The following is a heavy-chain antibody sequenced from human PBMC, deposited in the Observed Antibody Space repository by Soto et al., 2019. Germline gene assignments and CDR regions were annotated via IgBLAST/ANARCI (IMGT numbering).Heavy chain of an antibody. Sequence: GESLKISCEVSGYTFTTYWIAWVRQMPGKGLEWMGITFPGDSDTIYNPSFQGQVTIFVDKSSNTVSLQLSGLRASDTGTYYCARASRAVATIPFAFDFWGQGTLVTVSS. V-gene: IGHV5-51*01. J-gene: IGHJ4*03. CDR1: GYTFTTYW. CDR3: ARASRAVATIPFAFDF. D-gene: IGHD2-21*01. CDR2: TFPGDSDT.